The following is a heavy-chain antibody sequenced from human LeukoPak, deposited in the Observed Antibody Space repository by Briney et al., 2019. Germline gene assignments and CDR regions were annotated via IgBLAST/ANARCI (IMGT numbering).Heavy chain of an antibody. J-gene: IGHJ4*02. V-gene: IGHV3-23*01. CDR2: ISGCGGST. Sequence: PGESLSLSCAASGFTFSSYAMLWVRHAPGKGLVWVSAISGCGGSTYYADSVKGRFTISRDNSKNTLYLQMNSLRAEDTAVYYCAKDGAILTGYYDYWGQGTLVTVSS. CDR1: GFTFSSYA. CDR3: AKDGAILTGYYDY. D-gene: IGHD3-9*01.